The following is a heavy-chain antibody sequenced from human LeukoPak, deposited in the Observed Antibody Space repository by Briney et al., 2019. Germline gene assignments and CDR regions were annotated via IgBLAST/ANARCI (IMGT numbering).Heavy chain of an antibody. Sequence: SETLSLTCAVYGGSFQSFYWTWVRQFPGRGLDWIGEIDHVGRTKYNPSLKSRLTISIDRSKNQFSLRLASVTAADTAVYFCARPIDCSSTICTGPMDVWGRGTTVTVSS. CDR1: GGSFQSFY. J-gene: IGHJ6*03. V-gene: IGHV4-34*01. D-gene: IGHD2-2*01. CDR2: IDHVGRT. CDR3: ARPIDCSSTICTGPMDV.